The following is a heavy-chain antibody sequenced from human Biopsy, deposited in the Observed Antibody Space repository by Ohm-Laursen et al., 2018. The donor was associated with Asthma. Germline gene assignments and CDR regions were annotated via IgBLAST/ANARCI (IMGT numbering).Heavy chain of an antibody. CDR2: ISYDGGNK. J-gene: IGHJ3*02. D-gene: IGHD4-23*01. V-gene: IGHV3-30*03. Sequence: SLRLSCAASGFTFSIYEIHWVRQAPGKGLEWVAVISYDGGNKFYGDSVKGRFTLSRDNSRNTLYLQMNSLRVEDTAIYYFSRTHERWTSIQDDALDIWGQGTMVIVSS. CDR1: GFTFSIYE. CDR3: SRTHERWTSIQDDALDI.